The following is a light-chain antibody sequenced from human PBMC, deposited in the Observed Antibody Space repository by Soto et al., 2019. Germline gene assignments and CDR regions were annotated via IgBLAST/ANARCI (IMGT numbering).Light chain of an antibody. Sequence: EIVLTQSPGTLSLSPGERATLSCSSSQSFSNNYLAWYQQKPGQAPRLLIYGASSRATGIPDRFSGSGSGTDFTLTISSLQPEDFATYYCQQSYSTPWTFGQGTKVDI. V-gene: IGKV3-20*01. CDR3: QQSYSTPWT. CDR1: QSFSNNY. CDR2: GAS. J-gene: IGKJ1*01.